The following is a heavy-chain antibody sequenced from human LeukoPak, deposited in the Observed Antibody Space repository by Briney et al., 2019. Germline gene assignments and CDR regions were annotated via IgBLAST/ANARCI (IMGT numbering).Heavy chain of an antibody. CDR1: EYTFGNYW. V-gene: IGHV5-51*07. CDR3: ARLNTWADL. Sequence: GASLKISCKTSEYTFGNYWIAWVHQLPGKGLEWMGMMYPGNSDARYSPSCQGQVTISADKSISTAYLQWSSLRASDSAVYFCARLNTWADLWGQGTLVTVSS. CDR2: MYPGNSDA. J-gene: IGHJ4*02. D-gene: IGHD2-2*02.